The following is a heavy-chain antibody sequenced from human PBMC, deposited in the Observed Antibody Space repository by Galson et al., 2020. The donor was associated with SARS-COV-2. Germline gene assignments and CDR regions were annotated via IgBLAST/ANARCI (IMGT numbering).Heavy chain of an antibody. Sequence: SETLSLTCSVSGGSISNYYWSWIRQHAGNGLEWIGRIFITGSTSYNPSLKSRVTLSVDTSENQFSLKLDSVTAADTAVYYCARGSSSGWHYFDYWGQGTLVTASS. D-gene: IGHD6-19*01. J-gene: IGHJ4*02. CDR3: ARGSSSGWHYFDY. CDR2: IFITGST. V-gene: IGHV4-4*07. CDR1: GGSISNYY.